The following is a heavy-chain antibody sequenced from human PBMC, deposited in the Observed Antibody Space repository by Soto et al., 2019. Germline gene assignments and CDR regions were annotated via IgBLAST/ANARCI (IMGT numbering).Heavy chain of an antibody. J-gene: IGHJ4*01. CDR2: VNLDGGEK. V-gene: IGHV3-7*01. CDR3: ARDSGYDISVVPPTPRNHYFDN. D-gene: IGHD3-9*01. CDR1: GFNFGGYW. Sequence: GGSLRLSCAASGFNFGGYWMSWVRQAPGKGLEWVANVNLDGGEKFYVDSVKGRFTISRDNAKNAMYLEMNSLRAEDTAVYYCARDSGYDISVVPPTPRNHYFDNWGHGTQVTVSS.